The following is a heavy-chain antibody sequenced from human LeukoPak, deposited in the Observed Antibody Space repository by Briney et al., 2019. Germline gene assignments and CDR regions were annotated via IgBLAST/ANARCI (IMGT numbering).Heavy chain of an antibody. Sequence: SETLSLTCAVYGGPFSGYYWSWIRQPPGKGLEWIGEINHSGSTNYNPSLKSRVTISVDTSKNQFSLKLSSVTAADTAVYYCARVPYGDYPLGYWGQGTLVTVSS. J-gene: IGHJ4*02. CDR3: ARVPYGDYPLGY. V-gene: IGHV4-34*01. D-gene: IGHD4-17*01. CDR2: INHSGST. CDR1: GGPFSGYY.